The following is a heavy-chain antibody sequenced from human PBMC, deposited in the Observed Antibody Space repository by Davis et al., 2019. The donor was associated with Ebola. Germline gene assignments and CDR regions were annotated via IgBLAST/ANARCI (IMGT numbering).Heavy chain of an antibody. V-gene: IGHV3-7*04. D-gene: IGHD1-26*01. CDR3: ARKTVGARDGAGTTDNAFDI. J-gene: IGHJ3*02. CDR2: IKQAGSKK. Sequence: GESLKISCAASGFTFSSYCMRWVRQAPGNAPASAPNIKQAGSKKYYVDSVKGRFTISRDNAKNSLYLQMNSLRAEDTAVYYCARKTVGARDGAGTTDNAFDIWGQGTMVTVSS. CDR1: GFTFSSYC.